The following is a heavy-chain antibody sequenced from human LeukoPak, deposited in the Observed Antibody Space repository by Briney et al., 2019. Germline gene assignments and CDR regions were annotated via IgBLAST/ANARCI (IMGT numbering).Heavy chain of an antibody. V-gene: IGHV3-30*03. CDR3: AAAVRYFWVFDY. CDR2: ISYDGSNK. D-gene: IGHD3-9*01. Sequence: GGSLRLSCTVSGLPFGSEAMSWVRQAPGKGLEWVAVISYDGSNKYYADSVKGRFTISRDNSKNTLYLQMNSLRAEDTAVYYCAAAVRYFWVFDYWGQGTLVTVSS. CDR1: GLPFGSEA. J-gene: IGHJ4*02.